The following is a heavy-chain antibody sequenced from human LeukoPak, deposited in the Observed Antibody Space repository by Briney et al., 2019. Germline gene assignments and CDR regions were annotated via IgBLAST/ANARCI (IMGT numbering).Heavy chain of an antibody. CDR3: ANRPLLWFGELYGY. Sequence: GASVKVSCKASGYTFTSYDINWVRQATGQGLEWMGWLNPNTGNTGYAQKFQGRVTMTRNTSISTAYMELSSLRSEDTAVYYCANRPLLWFGELYGYWGQGTLVTVSS. J-gene: IGHJ4*02. CDR1: GYTFTSYD. D-gene: IGHD3-10*01. V-gene: IGHV1-8*01. CDR2: LNPNTGNT.